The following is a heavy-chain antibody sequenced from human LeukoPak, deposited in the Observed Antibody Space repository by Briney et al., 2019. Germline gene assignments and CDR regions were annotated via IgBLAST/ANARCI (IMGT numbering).Heavy chain of an antibody. V-gene: IGHV3-23*01. D-gene: IGHD3-22*01. CDR2: ISGGGGST. CDR3: AKRRWDSSGYYFFDY. Sequence: GGTLRLSCAASGFTFSSYGMSWVRQAPGKGLEWVSAISGGGGSTYYADSVKGRFTISRDNSKNTLYPQMNSLRAEDTAVYYCAKRRWDSSGYYFFDYWGQGTLVTVSS. CDR1: GFTFSSYG. J-gene: IGHJ4*02.